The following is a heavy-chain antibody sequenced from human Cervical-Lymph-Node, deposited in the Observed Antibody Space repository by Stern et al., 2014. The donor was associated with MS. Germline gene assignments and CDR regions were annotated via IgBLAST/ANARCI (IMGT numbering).Heavy chain of an antibody. V-gene: IGHV3-11*01. CDR3: AISSSRYYFDS. CDR1: GFTFSDYY. D-gene: IGHD2-2*01. J-gene: IGHJ4*02. Sequence: QVQLVESGGTLVKPGGSLRLSCAASGFTFSDYYMNWIRQAPGQGLEWVSYIRTSASTLYSAAFVKGRFTISRDNTKNSLFLQKSSLRAEDTAVYYCAISSSRYYFDSWGLGTLVTVSS. CDR2: IRTSASTL.